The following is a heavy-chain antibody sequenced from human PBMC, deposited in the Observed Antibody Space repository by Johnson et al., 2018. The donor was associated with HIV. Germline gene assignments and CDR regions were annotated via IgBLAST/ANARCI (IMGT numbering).Heavy chain of an antibody. J-gene: IGHJ3*02. V-gene: IGHV3-30*02. CDR2: IRYDGSNK. Sequence: QVQLVESGGGVVQPGGSLRLSCAASGFTFSSYGMHWVRQAPGKGLEWVAFIRYDGSNKYYVDSVKGRFTISRDNAKNTLYLQMNSLRAEDTAVYYCARGRAFDIWGQGTMVTVSS. CDR3: ARGRAFDI. CDR1: GFTFSSYG.